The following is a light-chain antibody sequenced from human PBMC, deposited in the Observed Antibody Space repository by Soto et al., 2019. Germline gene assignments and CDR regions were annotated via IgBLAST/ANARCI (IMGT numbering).Light chain of an antibody. Sequence: EIVLTQSPGTLSLSPGERATLSCRASQSVGNNYLAWYQQKPGQAPRLLTYGASNRATGIPDRFSGSGSGTDFTLTISRLEPEDFAVYYCQQYGSSGTFGQGTKVDIK. J-gene: IGKJ1*01. CDR2: GAS. CDR1: QSVGNNY. CDR3: QQYGSSGT. V-gene: IGKV3-20*01.